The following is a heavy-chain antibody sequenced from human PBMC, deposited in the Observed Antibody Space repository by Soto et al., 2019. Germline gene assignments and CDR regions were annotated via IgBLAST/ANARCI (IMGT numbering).Heavy chain of an antibody. J-gene: IGHJ4*02. Sequence: QVQLVQSGAEVKKPGSSVKVSCKASGGTFSSYAISRVRQAPGQGLEWMGGIIPIFGTANYAQKFQGRVTITADESTSTAYMELSRLRSEDTAVYYCAREGIAAAGTHPSFDYWGQGTLVTVSS. V-gene: IGHV1-69*01. CDR2: IIPIFGTA. CDR1: GGTFSSYA. D-gene: IGHD6-13*01. CDR3: AREGIAAAGTHPSFDY.